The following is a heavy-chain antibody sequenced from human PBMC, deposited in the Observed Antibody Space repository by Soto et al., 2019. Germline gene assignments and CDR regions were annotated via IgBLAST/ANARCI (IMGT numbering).Heavy chain of an antibody. CDR2: ISGYSGNA. V-gene: IGHV1-18*04. CDR1: GYIFSDYG. Sequence: QVQVMQSGAEVKKPGDSVTVSCKTSGYIFSDYGINWVRQAPGQGLEWMGWISGYSGNANLAQKFQGRVTMTTDKSTRTADMELRRLRSDDTAVYYCAKRTSGTTWGESDYWGQGTLVTVSS. J-gene: IGHJ4*02. D-gene: IGHD4-17*01. CDR3: AKRTSGTTWGESDY.